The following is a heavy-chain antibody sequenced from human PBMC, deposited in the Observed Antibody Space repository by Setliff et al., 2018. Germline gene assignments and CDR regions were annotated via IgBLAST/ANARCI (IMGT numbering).Heavy chain of an antibody. CDR3: ARGGVFGHFYFDL. D-gene: IGHD3-10*02. J-gene: IGHJ2*01. V-gene: IGHV3-53*01. CDR2: IYTGGRT. CDR1: GFNFNTYT. Sequence: GESLKISCAASGFNFNTYTMSWVRQAPGKGLEWVSAIYTGGRTDSADSVKGRFTISRDGSKNTLYLQMNNLRVEDTAVYYCARGGVFGHFYFDLWGRGTLVTVSS.